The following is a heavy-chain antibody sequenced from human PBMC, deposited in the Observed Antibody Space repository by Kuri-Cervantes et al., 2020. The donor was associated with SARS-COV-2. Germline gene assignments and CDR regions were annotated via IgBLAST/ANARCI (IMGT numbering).Heavy chain of an antibody. CDR2: VNHRGST. D-gene: IGHD3-10*01. CDR1: GESFSGYY. J-gene: IGHJ6*03. CDR3: SGSGNYYTYYYMDV. Sequence: SETLSLTCAFYGESFSGYYWNWIRQSPGKGLEWIGEVNHRGSTNYNPSLKSRVTISVDTSSKQFSLKLSSVTAADTALYYCSGSGNYYTYYYMDVWGKGTTVTVSS. V-gene: IGHV4-34*01.